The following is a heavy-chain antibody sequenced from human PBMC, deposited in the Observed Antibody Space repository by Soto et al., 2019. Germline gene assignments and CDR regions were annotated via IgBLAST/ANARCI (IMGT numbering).Heavy chain of an antibody. D-gene: IGHD3-10*01. CDR2: IYYSGST. Sequence: SETLSLTCTVSGGSINSYYWSWIRQPPGKGLEWIGYIYYSGSTNYNPSLKSRVTISVDTSKNQFSLKLSSVTAADTAVYYCARESSDDGRREYYYRFDTWGQGTLVTVSS. CDR3: ARESSDDGRREYYYRFDT. V-gene: IGHV4-59*01. CDR1: GGSINSYY. J-gene: IGHJ5*02.